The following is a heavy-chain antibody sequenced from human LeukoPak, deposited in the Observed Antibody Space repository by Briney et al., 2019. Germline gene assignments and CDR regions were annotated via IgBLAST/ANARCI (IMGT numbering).Heavy chain of an antibody. J-gene: IGHJ4*02. CDR3: AKTGSSGWYYHFDY. D-gene: IGHD6-19*01. CDR2: IRYDGSNK. Sequence: PGGSLRLSCAASGFTFSSYGMHWVRQAPGKGLEWVAFIRYDGSNKYYADSVKGRFTISRDNSKNTLYLQMNSLRAEDTAVYYCAKTGSSGWYYHFDYWGQGTLVTVSS. CDR1: GFTFSSYG. V-gene: IGHV3-30*02.